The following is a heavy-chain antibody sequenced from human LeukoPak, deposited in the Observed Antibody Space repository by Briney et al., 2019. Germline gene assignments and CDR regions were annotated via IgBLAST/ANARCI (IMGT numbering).Heavy chain of an antibody. J-gene: IGHJ4*02. Sequence: GGSLRLSCVVSGFTFSSYWMHWVRQAPGKGLVWVSHINSDGSSTNYADSVKGRFTISRDNAKNTLYLQMNSLRAEDTAVYYCARDSYYYDSSGLRPYYFDYWGQGTLVTVSS. D-gene: IGHD3-22*01. V-gene: IGHV3-74*01. CDR2: INSDGSST. CDR3: ARDSYYYDSSGLRPYYFDY. CDR1: GFTFSSYW.